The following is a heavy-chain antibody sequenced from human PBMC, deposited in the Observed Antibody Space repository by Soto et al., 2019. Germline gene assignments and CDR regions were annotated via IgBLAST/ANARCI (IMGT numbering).Heavy chain of an antibody. CDR3: AGRGAPTPANNEEWFDP. V-gene: IGHV5-51*01. D-gene: IGHD1-26*01. Sequence: LGESLKISCKGSGYSFTSYWIGWVRQMPGKGLEWMGIIYPGDSDTRYSPSFQGQVTISADKSISTAYLQWSSLKASDTAMYYCAGRGAPTPANNEEWFDPWGQGTLVTVSS. J-gene: IGHJ5*02. CDR2: IYPGDSDT. CDR1: GYSFTSYW.